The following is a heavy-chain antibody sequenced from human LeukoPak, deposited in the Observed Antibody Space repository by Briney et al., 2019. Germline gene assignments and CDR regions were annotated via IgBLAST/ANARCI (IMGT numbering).Heavy chain of an antibody. CDR1: GFTFNTYT. D-gene: IGHD4-17*01. V-gene: IGHV3-21*01. Sequence: GGSLRLSCAASGFTFNTYTMNWVRQAPGKGLEWVSSTSSSSSYIYYVDSVKGRFTISRDNAKNSLYLQMNSLRAEDTAVYYCARNYGDAARFDYWGQGTLATVSS. CDR3: ARNYGDAARFDY. CDR2: TSSSSSYI. J-gene: IGHJ4*02.